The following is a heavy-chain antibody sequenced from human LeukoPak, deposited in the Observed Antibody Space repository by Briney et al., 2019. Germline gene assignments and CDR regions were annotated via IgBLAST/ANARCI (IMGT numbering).Heavy chain of an antibody. J-gene: IGHJ5*02. CDR1: GYTFTSYG. D-gene: IGHD6-13*01. CDR3: ARDNHPPAAARWFDP. Sequence: GASVKVSCKASGYTFTSYGISWVRQAPGQGLEWMGWISAYDGNTNYAQKLQGRVTMTTDTSTSTAYMELRSLRSDDTAVYYCARDNHPPAAARWFDPWGQGTLVTVSS. CDR2: ISAYDGNT. V-gene: IGHV1-18*01.